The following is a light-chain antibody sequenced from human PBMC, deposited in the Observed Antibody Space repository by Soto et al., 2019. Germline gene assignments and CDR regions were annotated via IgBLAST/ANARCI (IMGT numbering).Light chain of an antibody. V-gene: IGLV2-11*01. J-gene: IGLJ1*01. CDR3: CSYAGSYSLYV. CDR2: DVS. CDR1: SSDVGDYNY. Sequence: QSALTQPRSVSGSPGQSVTISCTGTSSDVGDYNYVSWYQQHPGKAPKLMIYDVSKRPSGVPDRFSGSKSGNTASLTISGLQAEDAADYYCCSYAGSYSLYVFGTGTKLTVL.